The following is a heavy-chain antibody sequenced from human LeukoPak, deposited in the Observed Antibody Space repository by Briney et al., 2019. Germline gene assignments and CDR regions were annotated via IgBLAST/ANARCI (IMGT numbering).Heavy chain of an antibody. CDR3: ARGGIAVAANDY. CDR2: IYHSGST. Sequence: SETLSLTCTVSGYSISSGYYWGWIRQPPGKGLEWIGSIYHSGSTYYNPSLKSRVTISVDTSKNQFSLKLSSVTAADTAVYYCARGGIAVAANDYWGQGTLVTVSS. V-gene: IGHV4-38-2*02. CDR1: GYSISSGYY. J-gene: IGHJ4*02. D-gene: IGHD6-19*01.